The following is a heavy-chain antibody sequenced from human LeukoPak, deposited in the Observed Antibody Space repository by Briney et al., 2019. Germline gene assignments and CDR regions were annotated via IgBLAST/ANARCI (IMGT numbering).Heavy chain of an antibody. Sequence: ASVKVSCKASGYTFTSYDINWVRQATGQGLEWMGWMNPNSGNTGYAQKFQGRVTMTRNTSISTAYMELSSLRSEDTAVYYCARGPGVRYFDWLLLGENWLDPWGQGTLVTVSS. D-gene: IGHD3-9*01. J-gene: IGHJ5*02. CDR3: ARGPGVRYFDWLLLGENWLDP. CDR2: MNPNSGNT. V-gene: IGHV1-8*01. CDR1: GYTFTSYD.